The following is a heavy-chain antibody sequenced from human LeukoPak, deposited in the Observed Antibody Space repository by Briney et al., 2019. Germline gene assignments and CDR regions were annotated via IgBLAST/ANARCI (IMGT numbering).Heavy chain of an antibody. V-gene: IGHV4-59*01. CDR1: GDSLNTYY. CDR3: ARVVRGVVTSNWFDP. Sequence: PSETLSLTCTVSGDSLNTYYWAWIRQTPGKELEWIAFVASSGTSNYNPSLKSRVSISIDPSKNQFSPALTSVTPADTAVYYCARVVRGVVTSNWFDPWGQGTLVSVSS. D-gene: IGHD2-21*02. CDR2: VASSGTS. J-gene: IGHJ5*02.